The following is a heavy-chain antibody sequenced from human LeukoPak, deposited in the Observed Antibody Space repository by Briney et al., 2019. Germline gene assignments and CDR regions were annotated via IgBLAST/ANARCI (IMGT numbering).Heavy chain of an antibody. D-gene: IGHD3-10*01. CDR1: GFTVSSNY. J-gene: IGHJ4*02. CDR3: ARGRPRYYYGSGSYYRGPFDY. V-gene: IGHV4-34*01. Sequence: GSLRLSCAASGFTVSSNYMSWIRQPPGKGLEWIGEINHSGSTNYNPSLKSRVTISVDTSKNQFSLKLSSVTAADTAVYYCARGRPRYYYGSGSYYRGPFDYWGQGTLVTVSS. CDR2: INHSGST.